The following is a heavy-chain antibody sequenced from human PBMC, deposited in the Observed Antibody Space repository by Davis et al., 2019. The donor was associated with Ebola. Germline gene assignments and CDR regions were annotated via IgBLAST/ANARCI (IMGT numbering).Heavy chain of an antibody. J-gene: IGHJ6*02. Sequence: MPSETLSLTCAVYGGSFSGYYWSWIRQPPGKGLEWIGEINHSGSTNYNPSLKSRVTISVDGSKNQFSLKLSSMTAADTGVYYCARGLFWSGMDVWGQGTTVTVSS. D-gene: IGHD1-1*01. CDR2: INHSGST. V-gene: IGHV4-34*01. CDR3: ARGLFWSGMDV. CDR1: GGSFSGYY.